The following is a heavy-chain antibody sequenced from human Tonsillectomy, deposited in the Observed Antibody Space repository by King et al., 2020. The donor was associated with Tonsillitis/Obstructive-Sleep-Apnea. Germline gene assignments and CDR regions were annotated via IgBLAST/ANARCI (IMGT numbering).Heavy chain of an antibody. D-gene: IGHD5-12*01. V-gene: IGHV3-23*04. CDR3: AKPYSGYDY. J-gene: IGHJ4*02. CDR1: GFTFSSYA. Sequence: VQLVQSGGGLVQPGGSLRLSCAASGFTFSSYAMSWVRQAPGKGLEWVSASSGIGVSTYYADSVKGRFTISRDNSKKPRYLQMNSLKAEDTAVYYCAKPYSGYDYWGQGTLVTVSS. CDR2: SSGIGVST.